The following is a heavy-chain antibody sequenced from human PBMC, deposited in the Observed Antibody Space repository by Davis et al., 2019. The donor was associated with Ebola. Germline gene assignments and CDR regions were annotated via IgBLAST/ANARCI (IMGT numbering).Heavy chain of an antibody. Sequence: GESLKISCTGSGFRFGDYTMAWVRLAPGKGLEWVSLIRGEAHFETAEYAASVKDRFTISRDDSKSIAYLQMNSLKTEDTAVYYCARGDGFGDLWGYFDYWGQGAVVTVSS. CDR2: IRGEAHFETA. J-gene: IGHJ4*02. D-gene: IGHD3-10*01. CDR3: ARGDGFGDLWGYFDY. V-gene: IGHV3-49*04. CDR1: GFRFGDYT.